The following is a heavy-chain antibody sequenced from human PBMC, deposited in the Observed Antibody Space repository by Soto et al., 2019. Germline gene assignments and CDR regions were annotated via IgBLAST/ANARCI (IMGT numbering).Heavy chain of an antibody. CDR3: ARDGSSNCSGGSCYSLDAFDI. V-gene: IGHV1-2*04. Sequence: QVQLVQSGAEVKKPGASVKVSCKASGYTFTGYYMHWVRQAPGQGLEWMGWINPNSGGTNYAQKFQGWVTMTRDTSISTAYMELSRLRSDDTAVYYCARDGSSNCSGGSCYSLDAFDIWGQGTMVTVSS. CDR2: INPNSGGT. D-gene: IGHD2-15*01. J-gene: IGHJ3*02. CDR1: GYTFTGYY.